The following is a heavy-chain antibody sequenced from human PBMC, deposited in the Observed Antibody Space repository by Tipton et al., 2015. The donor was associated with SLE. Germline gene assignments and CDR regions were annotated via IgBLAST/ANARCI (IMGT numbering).Heavy chain of an antibody. Sequence: SLRLSCAASGFTFSSYAMSWVRQAPGKGLEWVSTISGSGGSTYYADSVKGRFTISRDNSKNTLYLQTNSLRAEDTAVYYCAKSRAAVVGEGDYWGQGTLVTVSS. V-gene: IGHV3-23*01. CDR2: ISGSGGST. CDR3: AKSRAAVVGEGDY. J-gene: IGHJ4*02. D-gene: IGHD6-13*01. CDR1: GFTFSSYA.